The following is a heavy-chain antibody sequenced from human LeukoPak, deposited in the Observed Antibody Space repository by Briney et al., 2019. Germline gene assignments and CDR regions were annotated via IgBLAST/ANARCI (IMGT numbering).Heavy chain of an antibody. J-gene: IGHJ5*02. CDR3: AREIYYGSGSQTWFDP. D-gene: IGHD3-10*01. V-gene: IGHV1-18*01. CDR2: ISAYNGNT. CDR1: GYTFTSYG. Sequence: ASVNVSCKASGYTFTSYGTSWVRQAPGQGLEWMGWISAYNGNTNYAQKLQGRVTMTTDTSTSTAYMELRSLRSGDTAVYYCAREIYYGSGSQTWFDPWGQGTLVTVSS.